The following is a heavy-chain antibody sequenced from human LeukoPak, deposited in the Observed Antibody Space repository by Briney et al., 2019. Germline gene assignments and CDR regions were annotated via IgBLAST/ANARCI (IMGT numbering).Heavy chain of an antibody. CDR3: ARVGYSGYDSRPVFNY. D-gene: IGHD5-12*01. J-gene: IGHJ4*02. CDR1: GYTFTTYA. Sequence: ASVKVSCKASGYTFTTYALHWVRQAPGHRLEWMGWINTGNGKTKYSQKFQGRVTITRATSASTAYMALSSLRSEATAVSYFARVGYSGYDSRPVFNYWGQGTLVTVSS. CDR2: INTGNGKT. V-gene: IGHV1-3*04.